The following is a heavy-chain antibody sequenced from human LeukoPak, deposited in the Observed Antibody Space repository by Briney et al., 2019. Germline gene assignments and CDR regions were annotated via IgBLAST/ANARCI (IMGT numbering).Heavy chain of an antibody. CDR2: IYSDGST. V-gene: IGHV3-53*01. D-gene: IGHD1-26*01. CDR3: ASWGEGALDN. J-gene: IGHJ4*02. CDR1: GFTVSSNY. Sequence: PGGSLRLSCAASGFTVSSNYMSWVRQAPGKGLEWVSEIYSDGSTYYAASVKGRFSISRDNAKKSLYLQMNSLRVEDTGVYYCASWGEGALDNWGQGTLVTVSS.